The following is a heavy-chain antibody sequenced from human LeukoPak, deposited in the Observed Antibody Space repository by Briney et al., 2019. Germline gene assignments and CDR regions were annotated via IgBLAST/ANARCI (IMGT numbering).Heavy chain of an antibody. CDR2: TSSSSSYI. J-gene: IGHJ4*02. Sequence: GGSVRLSCAASGFTFSTYSMNWVRQAPGSGLEWVSSTSSSSSYIYYTESIKGRFTISRDNAKNSLYLQMNSLRAEDTAVYFCATDSRLFKDYDTTTGVLDSWGQGTLVTVSS. CDR3: ATDSRLFKDYDTTTGVLDS. D-gene: IGHD3-9*01. CDR1: GFTFSTYS. V-gene: IGHV3-21*01.